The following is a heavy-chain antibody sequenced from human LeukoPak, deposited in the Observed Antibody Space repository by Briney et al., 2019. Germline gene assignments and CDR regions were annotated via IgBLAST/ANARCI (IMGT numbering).Heavy chain of an antibody. CDR1: GGTFSSYA. J-gene: IGHJ6*03. CDR2: IIPIFGTA. V-gene: IGHV1-69*13. CDR3: ARDLAARLYYFYYYYMDV. D-gene: IGHD6-6*01. Sequence: SVKVSCKASGGTFSSYATSWVRQAPGQGLELMGGIIPIFGTANYAQKFQGRVTIAADESTSTAYMELSSLRSEDTAVYYCARDLAARLYYFYYYYMDVWGKGTTVTVSS.